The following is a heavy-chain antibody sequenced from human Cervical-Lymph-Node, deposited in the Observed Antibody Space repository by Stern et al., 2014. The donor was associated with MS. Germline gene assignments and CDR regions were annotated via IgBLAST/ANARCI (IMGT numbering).Heavy chain of an antibody. CDR2: IYHSWTP. Sequence: QVQLQESGPGLVKPSGTLSLTCAVSGGSISSSTWWSWVRQPPGKGLEGVGEIYHSWTPTYTPSLKSRVTISVDKSKNQFSLKLSSVTAADTAVYYCARPSDSSGPYSGGGMDVWGQGTTVTVSS. J-gene: IGHJ6*02. CDR1: GGSISSSTW. V-gene: IGHV4-4*02. CDR3: ARPSDSSGPYSGGGMDV. D-gene: IGHD3-22*01.